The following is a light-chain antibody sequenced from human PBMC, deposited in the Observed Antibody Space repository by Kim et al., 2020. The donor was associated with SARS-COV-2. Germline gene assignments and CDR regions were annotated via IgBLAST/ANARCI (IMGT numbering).Light chain of an antibody. V-gene: IGKV1-39*01. CDR1: QSISSS. CDR3: QQSYNNPYT. CDR2: AAS. J-gene: IGKJ2*01. Sequence: SASVGDRVTSTCRASQSISSSLNWYQQKPGKAPKLLIYAASSLQSGVPSRFSGSGSGTDFTLTISSLQPEDFATYYCQQSYNNPYTFGQGTKLEI.